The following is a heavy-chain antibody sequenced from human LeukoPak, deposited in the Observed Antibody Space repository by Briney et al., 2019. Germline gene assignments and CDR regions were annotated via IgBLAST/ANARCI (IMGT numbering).Heavy chain of an antibody. CDR2: INHSGST. CDR3: ARGDRNPPPGFDY. V-gene: IGHV4-34*01. J-gene: IGHJ4*02. CDR1: GGSFSGYY. Sequence: SETQSLTCAVYGGSFSGYYWSWIRQPPGKGLEWIGEINHSGSTNYNPSLKSRVTISVDTSKNQFSLKLSSVTAADTAVYYCARGDRNPPPGFDYWGQGTLVTVSS. D-gene: IGHD1-14*01.